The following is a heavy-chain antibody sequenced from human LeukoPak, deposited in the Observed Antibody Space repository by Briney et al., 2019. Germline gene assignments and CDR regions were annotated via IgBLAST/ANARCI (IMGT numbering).Heavy chain of an antibody. J-gene: IGHJ6*03. D-gene: IGHD6-6*01. CDR1: GYTFISYG. Sequence: ASVKVSCKASGYTFISYGISWVRQAPGQGLEWMGWISAYNGNTDYAQNLQGRVTMTTDTSTSTAYMELRSLRSDDTAVYYCARTGGGGSIAARLHYYYMDVWGKGTTVTVSS. CDR2: ISAYNGNT. CDR3: ARTGGGGSIAARLHYYYMDV. V-gene: IGHV1-18*01.